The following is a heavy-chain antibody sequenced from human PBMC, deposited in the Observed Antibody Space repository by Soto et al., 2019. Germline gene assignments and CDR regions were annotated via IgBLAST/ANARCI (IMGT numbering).Heavy chain of an antibody. CDR2: IRSKAYGGTT. Sequence: GGSLRLSCTASGFNFGDYAMSWFRQAPGKGLEWVGFIRSKAYGGTTEYAASVKGRFTISRDDSKSIAYLQMNSLKTEDTAVYYCTRALLGYCSGGSCYNLDAFDIWGQGTMVTVSS. CDR1: GFNFGDYA. V-gene: IGHV3-49*03. D-gene: IGHD2-15*01. CDR3: TRALLGYCSGGSCYNLDAFDI. J-gene: IGHJ3*02.